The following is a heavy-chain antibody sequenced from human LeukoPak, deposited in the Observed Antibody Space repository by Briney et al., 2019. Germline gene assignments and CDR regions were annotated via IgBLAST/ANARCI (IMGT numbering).Heavy chain of an antibody. CDR3: ARDGGEGGMDV. J-gene: IGHJ6*02. D-gene: IGHD3-16*01. Sequence: SETLSLTCTVSGGPISSYYWSWIRQPPGKGLEWIGYIYYSGSTNYNPSLKSRVTISVDTSKNQFSLKLSSVTAADTAVYYCARDGGEGGMDVWGQGTTVTVSS. CDR2: IYYSGST. CDR1: GGPISSYY. V-gene: IGHV4-59*01.